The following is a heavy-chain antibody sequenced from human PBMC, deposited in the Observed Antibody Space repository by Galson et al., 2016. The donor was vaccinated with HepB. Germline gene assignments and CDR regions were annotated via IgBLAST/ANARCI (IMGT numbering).Heavy chain of an antibody. V-gene: IGHV3-74*01. J-gene: IGHJ4*02. Sequence: SLRLSCAASGLTLRKYWMHWVRQAPGKGLVWVSRMNREGNSTSYADSVEGRFTISRDNAKNTLYLQMNSLRAEDTAIYYCAVLRGIEDYWGQGTQVTVSS. CDR3: AVLRGIEDY. CDR1: GLTLRKYW. CDR2: MNREGNST. D-gene: IGHD6-13*01.